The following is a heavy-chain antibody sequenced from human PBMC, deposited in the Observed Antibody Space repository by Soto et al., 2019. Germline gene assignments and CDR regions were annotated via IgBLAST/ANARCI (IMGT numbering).Heavy chain of an antibody. Sequence: GSLRLSCAASGFTFSSCAMGWVRQAPGKGLEWVSSISVNGGSTYYADSAKGRFTISRDNSKNILYLHMISLRAEDTAVYYCAKERNSWYSSGSDSWGQGTLVTVSS. CDR1: GFTFSSCA. CDR3: AKERNSWYSSGSDS. J-gene: IGHJ4*02. D-gene: IGHD2-15*01. V-gene: IGHV3-23*01. CDR2: ISVNGGST.